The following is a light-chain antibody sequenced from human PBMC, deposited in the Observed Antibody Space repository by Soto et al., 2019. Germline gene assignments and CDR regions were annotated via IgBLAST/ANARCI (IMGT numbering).Light chain of an antibody. Sequence: ESVLTQSPGTLSLSPGERATLSCRASQSVTNNFFAWYQRKPGQAPRLLIYGVFSRATGIPDRFSGSGSGTDFTLTISRLEPEDFVVYYCQQYSTLPHTFGQGTKLEVK. CDR3: QQYSTLPHT. V-gene: IGKV3-20*01. CDR2: GVF. CDR1: QSVTNNF. J-gene: IGKJ2*01.